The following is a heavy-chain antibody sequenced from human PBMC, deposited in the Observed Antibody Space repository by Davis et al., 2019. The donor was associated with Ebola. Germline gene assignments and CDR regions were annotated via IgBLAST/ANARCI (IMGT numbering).Heavy chain of an antibody. CDR1: GFNFRSYG. J-gene: IGHJ6*02. CDR3: AKAGGSTTLTAPSMDV. D-gene: IGHD2/OR15-2a*01. Sequence: GESLKISCAASGFNFRSYGMHWVRQAPGKGLEWVSYISSSSSTIYYADSVKGRFTMSRDNAKNSLYLQMNSLRAEDMAVYYCAKAGGSTTLTAPSMDVWGQGTTVTVSS. CDR2: ISSSSSTI. V-gene: IGHV3-48*04.